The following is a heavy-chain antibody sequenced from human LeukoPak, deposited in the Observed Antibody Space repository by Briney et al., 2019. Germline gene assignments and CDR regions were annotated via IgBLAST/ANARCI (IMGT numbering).Heavy chain of an antibody. CDR1: GGSITTSRYY. CDR3: ARAFRARYFDL. CDR2: IDYSGST. V-gene: IGHV4-39*01. Sequence: SQTLSLTCTVSGGSITTSRYYWGWIRQPPGKGLEWIGIIDYSGSTYYNPSLKGRVTISVDTSKNQFSLKLSSVTAADTAVYYCARAFRARYFDLWGRGTLVTVSS. D-gene: IGHD2/OR15-2a*01. J-gene: IGHJ2*01.